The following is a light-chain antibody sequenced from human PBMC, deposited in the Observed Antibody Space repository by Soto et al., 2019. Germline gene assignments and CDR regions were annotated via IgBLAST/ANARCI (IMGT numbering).Light chain of an antibody. CDR3: HHYDSSPPYT. Sequence: EIVLTQSPGTLSLSPGERATLSCRASRSFSSSYLAWYQHKVGQAPRFLIYAASTRATGIPDRFSGSGSATDFTLTISRLEPEDSAVYYCHHYDSSPPYTFGQGTKLEIK. CDR2: AAS. V-gene: IGKV3-20*01. CDR1: RSFSSSY. J-gene: IGKJ2*01.